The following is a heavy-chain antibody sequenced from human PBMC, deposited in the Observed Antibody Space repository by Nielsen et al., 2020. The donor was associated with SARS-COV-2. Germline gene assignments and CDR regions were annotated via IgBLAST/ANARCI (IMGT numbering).Heavy chain of an antibody. Sequence: SETLSLTCTVSGGSISSYYWSWIRQPPGKGLEWIGYIYYSGRPNYNPSPKSRVTISVDTSKNQFCLKLSSVTAADTAVYYCARGWGFWFRDYWGQGTLVTVSS. CDR2: IYYSGRP. CDR1: GGSISSYY. J-gene: IGHJ4*02. CDR3: ARGWGFWFRDY. V-gene: IGHV4-59*13. D-gene: IGHD3-16*01.